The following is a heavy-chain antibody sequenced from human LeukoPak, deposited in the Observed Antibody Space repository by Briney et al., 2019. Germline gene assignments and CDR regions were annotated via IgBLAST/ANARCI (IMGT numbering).Heavy chain of an antibody. CDR2: LYHGGST. CDR1: GVIVRSNY. D-gene: IGHD3-10*01. J-gene: IGHJ4*02. V-gene: IGHV3-66*01. Sequence: GGSLRLSCVGSGVIVRSNYMTWVRQAPGKGLVWVSILYHGGSTYYADSVKGRFSISRDTSKNTLYLQMNSLRVEDTAVYYCATRWFGELTYWGQGTLVTVSS. CDR3: ATRWFGELTY.